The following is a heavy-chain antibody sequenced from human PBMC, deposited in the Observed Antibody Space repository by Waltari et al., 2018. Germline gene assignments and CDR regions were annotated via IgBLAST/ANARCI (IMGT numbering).Heavy chain of an antibody. Sequence: EMQLVESGGGLVQPGGSLRLSCAVSGFTLSNYWMTWVRQAPGKGLEWVANIEENGSEKHYVDSVKGRFTISRDNAKNLLYLQMNSLRVEDTAVYYCVRWDAFDIWGQGTMVTVSS. J-gene: IGHJ3*02. V-gene: IGHV3-7*01. CDR3: VRWDAFDI. CDR1: GFTLSNYW. CDR2: IEENGSEK.